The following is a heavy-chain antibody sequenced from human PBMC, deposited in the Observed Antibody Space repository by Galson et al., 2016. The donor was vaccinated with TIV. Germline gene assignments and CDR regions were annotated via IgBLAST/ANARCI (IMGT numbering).Heavy chain of an antibody. D-gene: IGHD3/OR15-3a*01. J-gene: IGHJ6*02. CDR2: INGDGSDM. CDR3: ARAGDWLGVYGLGV. V-gene: IGHV3-74*01. CDR1: GFTFSDFW. Sequence: SLRLSCAASGFTFSDFWIHWVRQTPGRGPVWVSRINGDGSDMTYADSVKGRFTITRDNGKNTLYLQLHSLRVEDTAVYYCARAGDWLGVYGLGVRGQGTTVTVAS.